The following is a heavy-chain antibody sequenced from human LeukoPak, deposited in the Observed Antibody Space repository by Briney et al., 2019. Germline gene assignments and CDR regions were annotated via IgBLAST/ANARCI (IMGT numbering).Heavy chain of an antibody. V-gene: IGHV5-51*01. J-gene: IGHJ5*01. D-gene: IGHD3-22*01. CDR1: GFNFTAYW. Sequence: GESLKISCKGSGFNFTAYWIAWVRQMPGKGLEWMGISHPINSDTKYSPSFQGQVTISADKSSSTAYLQWNSLKASDTAMYCCARHQYYYDSSGNYGWFDSWGQGTLVTVSS. CDR2: SHPINSDT. CDR3: ARHQYYYDSSGNYGWFDS.